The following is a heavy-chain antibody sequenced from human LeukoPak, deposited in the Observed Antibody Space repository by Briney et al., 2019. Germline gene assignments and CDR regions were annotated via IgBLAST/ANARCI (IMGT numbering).Heavy chain of an antibody. CDR1: GGSISSYY. J-gene: IGHJ6*03. CDR3: ARWSGSVTARNYYYYMDV. D-gene: IGHD6-6*01. CDR2: IYYSGST. V-gene: IGHV4-59*01. Sequence: PPETLSLTCTVSGGSISSYYWSWIRQPPGKGLEWIGYIYYSGSTNYNPSLKSRVTISVDTSKNQFSLKLSSVTAADTAVYYCARWSGSVTARNYYYYMDVWGEGTTVTVSS.